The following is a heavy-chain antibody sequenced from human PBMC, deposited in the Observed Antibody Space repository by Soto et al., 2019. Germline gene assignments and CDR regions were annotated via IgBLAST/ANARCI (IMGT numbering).Heavy chain of an antibody. CDR1: GGSISSGGYY. CDR3: ARTMIVVVINGVYFDY. J-gene: IGHJ4*02. CDR2: IYYSGST. V-gene: IGHV4-31*03. Sequence: QVQLQESGPGLVKPSQTLSLTCTVSGGSISSGGYYWSWIRQHPGKGLEWIGYIYYSGSTYYNPLLKSRVTISVDTSKNQFSLKLSSVTAADTAVYYCARTMIVVVINGVYFDYWGQGTLVTVSS. D-gene: IGHD3-22*01.